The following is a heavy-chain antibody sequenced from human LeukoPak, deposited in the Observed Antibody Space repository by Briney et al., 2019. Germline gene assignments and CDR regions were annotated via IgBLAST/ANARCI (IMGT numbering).Heavy chain of an antibody. CDR2: IIPILGIA. CDR3: ARGPGRPDIVVVPAAMQAFDI. V-gene: IGHV1-69*04. J-gene: IGHJ3*02. D-gene: IGHD2-2*01. Sequence: ASVKVSCKASGGTFSSYAISWVRQAPGQGLEWMGRIIPILGIANYAQKFQGRVTITADKSTSTAYMELSSLRSEDTAVYYCARGPGRPDIVVVPAAMQAFDIWGQGTMVTVSS. CDR1: GGTFSSYA.